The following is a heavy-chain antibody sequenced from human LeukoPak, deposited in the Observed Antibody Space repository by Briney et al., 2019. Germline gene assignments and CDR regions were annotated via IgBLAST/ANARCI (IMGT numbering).Heavy chain of an antibody. CDR1: GFTFSSYW. D-gene: IGHD5-24*01. J-gene: IGHJ4*02. CDR2: IKQDGSEK. CDR3: ARAVDSYANLEFDY. V-gene: IGHV3-7*01. Sequence: GGSLRLSCAASGFTFSSYWMSWVRQAPGKGLEWVANIKQDGSEKYYVDSVKGRFTISRDNAKNSLYLQMNSLRAEDTAVYYCARAVDSYANLEFDYWGQGTLVAVSS.